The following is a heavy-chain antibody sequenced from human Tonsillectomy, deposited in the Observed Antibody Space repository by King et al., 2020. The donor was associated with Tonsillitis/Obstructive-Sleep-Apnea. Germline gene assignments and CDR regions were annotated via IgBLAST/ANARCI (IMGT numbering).Heavy chain of an antibody. CDR3: ASPNNYDIYGMDV. V-gene: IGHV5-10-1*03. CDR1: GYSFTSYW. Sequence: VQLVQSGAEVKKPGESLRISCQGSGYSFTSYWINWVRQMPGKGLEWMGRIDPSDSYTNYSPSFQGHVTISADKSISTAYLQWSSLKASDTAMYYCASPNNYDIYGMDVWGQGTTVTVS. CDR2: IDPSDSYT. J-gene: IGHJ6*02. D-gene: IGHD3-9*01.